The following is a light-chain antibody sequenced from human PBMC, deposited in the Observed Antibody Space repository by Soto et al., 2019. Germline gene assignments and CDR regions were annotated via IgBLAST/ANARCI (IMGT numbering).Light chain of an antibody. CDR1: SSNSGAGDD. CDR3: QSYDSSLSGRV. Sequence: QSVLAQARSVCGAPGQRDTICCTGSSSNSGAGDDVHWYQPLPGTAPKLLIYGNSNRPSGGPDRFSSSKSWTSASLAITGLQAENEADYYCQSYDSSLSGRVFGTGTKVTVL. J-gene: IGLJ1*01. CDR2: GNS. V-gene: IGLV1-40*01.